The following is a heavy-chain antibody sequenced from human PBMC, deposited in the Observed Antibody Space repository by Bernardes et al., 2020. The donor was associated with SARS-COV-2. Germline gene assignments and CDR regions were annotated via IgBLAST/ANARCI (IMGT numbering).Heavy chain of an antibody. J-gene: IGHJ6*02. Sequence: SLRLPFAVSGFPVTKNFMTWARPASGKGLEWVSHLSGSCNNIYDADSVKGRFTISRDNAKNSLYLQMNSLRYDDTAVYFCARSVVVPAAMWDYYYALDVWGQGTTVTVSS. CDR3: ARSVVVPAAMWDYYYALDV. CDR2: LSGSCNNI. V-gene: IGHV3-48*02. CDR1: GFPVTKNF. D-gene: IGHD2-2*01.